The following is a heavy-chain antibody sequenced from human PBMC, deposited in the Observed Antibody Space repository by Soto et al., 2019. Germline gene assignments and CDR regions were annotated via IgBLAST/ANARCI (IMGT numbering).Heavy chain of an antibody. CDR3: AEDPTVVRGSPPY. Sequence: QMQLVQSGPEVKKPGTSVKVSCKASGFTFTSSAVQWVRQARGQRLEWIGWIVVGSGNTNYAQKFQERVTITRDMSTSTAYMELSSLRSEDTAVYYCAEDPTVVRGSPPYWGQGTTVTVSS. CDR1: GFTFTSSA. V-gene: IGHV1-58*01. CDR2: IVVGSGNT. J-gene: IGHJ6*02. D-gene: IGHD3-10*01.